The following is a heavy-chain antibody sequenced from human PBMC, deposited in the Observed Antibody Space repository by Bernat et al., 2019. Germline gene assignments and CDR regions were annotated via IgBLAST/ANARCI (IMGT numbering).Heavy chain of an antibody. Sequence: EVQLVESGGGLVKPGESLRLSCAASGFTFSSYSMNWVRQAPGKGLEWVSSISSSSSYIYYADSVKGRFTISRDNAKNSLYLQMNSLRAEDTAVYYCVRRGGSSYSPSYYYSGMDVWGQGTTVTVSS. D-gene: IGHD6-6*01. CDR1: GFTFSSYS. V-gene: IGHV3-21*01. CDR3: VRRGGSSYSPSYYYSGMDV. CDR2: ISSSSSYI. J-gene: IGHJ6*02.